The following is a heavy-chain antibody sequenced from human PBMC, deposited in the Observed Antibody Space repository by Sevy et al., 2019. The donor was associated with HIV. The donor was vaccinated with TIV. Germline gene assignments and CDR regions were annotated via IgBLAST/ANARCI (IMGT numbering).Heavy chain of an antibody. D-gene: IGHD5-12*01. CDR2: ISSSGSTI. J-gene: IGHJ4*02. Sequence: GGSLRLSCAASGFTFSSYEMNWVRQAPGKGREWVSYISSSGSTIYYAASLKGRFTISRDNAKNSLYLQMNSLRAEDTAVYYCARDDRGYSGYDRGNFDYWGQGTLVTVSS. CDR1: GFTFSSYE. V-gene: IGHV3-48*03. CDR3: ARDDRGYSGYDRGNFDY.